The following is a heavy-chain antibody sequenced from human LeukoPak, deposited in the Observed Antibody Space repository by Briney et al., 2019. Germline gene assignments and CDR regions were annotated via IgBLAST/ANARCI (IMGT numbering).Heavy chain of an antibody. Sequence: ASVKVSCKASGYTFTSYDINWVRQATGQGLEWMGWMNPNSGNTGYAQKFQGRVTMTRNTSISTAYMELSSLRSEDTAVYYCAHCSSTSCYGEYYYYGMDVWGKGTTVTVSS. CDR2: MNPNSGNT. CDR1: GYTFTSYD. V-gene: IGHV1-8*01. J-gene: IGHJ6*04. D-gene: IGHD2-2*01. CDR3: AHCSSTSCYGEYYYYGMDV.